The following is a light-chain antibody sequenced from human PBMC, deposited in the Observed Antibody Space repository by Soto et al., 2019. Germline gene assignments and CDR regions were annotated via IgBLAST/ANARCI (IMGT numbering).Light chain of an antibody. CDR3: QVWDSSTPVV. J-gene: IGLJ2*01. CDR2: RDS. CDR1: NIGSKK. Sequence: SYELTQPLSVSVALGQTARITCGGNNIGSKKVEWYQQKPGQAPVLVIYRDSNRPSGIPERFSGSNSGNTATLTISRAQAGDEADYFCQVWDSSTPVVFGGGTQLTVL. V-gene: IGLV3-9*01.